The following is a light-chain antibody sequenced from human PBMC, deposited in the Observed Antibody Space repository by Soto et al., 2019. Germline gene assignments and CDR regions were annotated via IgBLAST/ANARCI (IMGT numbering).Light chain of an antibody. J-gene: IGKJ5*01. CDR3: QQHTDWLPIT. CDR1: QSVNNK. Sequence: EIVMTQSPATLSVSPGGRATLACRASQSVNNKLAWYQQKPGQAPRLLIYAASTRASGVPARFSGSGSGTDFILTISSLQSEDSAVYYCQQHTDWLPITFGQGTRLEIK. CDR2: AAS. V-gene: IGKV3-15*01.